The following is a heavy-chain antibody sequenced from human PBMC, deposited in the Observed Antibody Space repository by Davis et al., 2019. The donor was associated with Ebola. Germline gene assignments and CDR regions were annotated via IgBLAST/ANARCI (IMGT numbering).Heavy chain of an antibody. J-gene: IGHJ6*04. D-gene: IGHD3-10*01. CDR2: IYHSGST. Sequence: MPSETLSLTCAVSGGSISSSNWWSWVRQPPGKGLEWIGEIYHSGSTNYNPSLKSRVTTSVDTSKNQFSLILSSVTAADTAFYYCVRGSYYPHYHGIDVWGKGTTVAVSS. CDR1: GGSISSSNW. CDR3: VRGSYYPHYHGIDV. V-gene: IGHV4-4*02.